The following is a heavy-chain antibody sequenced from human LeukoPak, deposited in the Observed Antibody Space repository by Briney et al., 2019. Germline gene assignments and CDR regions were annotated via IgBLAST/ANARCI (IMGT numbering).Heavy chain of an antibody. D-gene: IGHD6-13*01. Sequence: GGSLRLSCAASGFTFDDYAMHWVRQAPGKGLEWVSLISWDGGSTYYADSVKGRFTISRDNSKNSLYLQMNSLRAEDTALYYCAKGGIAAAGPYYFDYWGQGTLVTVSS. J-gene: IGHJ4*02. CDR2: ISWDGGST. V-gene: IGHV3-43D*03. CDR3: AKGGIAAAGPYYFDY. CDR1: GFTFDDYA.